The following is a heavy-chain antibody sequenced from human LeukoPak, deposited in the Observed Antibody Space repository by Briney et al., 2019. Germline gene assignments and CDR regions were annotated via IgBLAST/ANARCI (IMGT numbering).Heavy chain of an antibody. V-gene: IGHV3-20*04. CDR1: GFPFQDSG. CDR2: INWNGDTT. D-gene: IGHD2-2*01. J-gene: IGHJ4*02. Sequence: GGSLRLPCAASGFPFQDSGLSWVRQAPGKGLEWISGINWNGDTTVYADSVKGRFTISRDNAKNSLYLQMNSLRADDTAFYYCARQTRGYVYYFDYWGQGTLVTVSS. CDR3: ARQTRGYVYYFDY.